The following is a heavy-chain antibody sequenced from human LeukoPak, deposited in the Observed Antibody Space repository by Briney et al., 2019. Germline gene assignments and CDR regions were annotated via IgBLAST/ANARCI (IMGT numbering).Heavy chain of an antibody. V-gene: IGHV3-53*01. Sequence: PGGSLRLSCAASGFTFSSYGMHWVRQAPGKGLEWVSVIYRGGSTYYADSVKGRFTMSRDNSKNTAYLQMDSLRAEDTAVYYCARDRGAAAGNWGQGTLVTVSS. CDR1: GFTFSSYG. J-gene: IGHJ4*02. CDR3: ARDRGAAAGN. CDR2: IYRGGST. D-gene: IGHD6-13*01.